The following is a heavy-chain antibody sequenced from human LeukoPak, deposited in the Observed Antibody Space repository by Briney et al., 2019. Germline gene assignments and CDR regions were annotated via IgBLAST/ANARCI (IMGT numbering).Heavy chain of an antibody. V-gene: IGHV1-24*01. CDR3: ATPGGASPVAFDI. CDR2: FDPEDGET. J-gene: IGHJ3*02. CDR1: GYTFTSYG. Sequence: GASVKVSCKASGYTFTSYGISWVRQAPGKGLEWMGGFDPEDGETIYAQKFQGRVTMTEDTSTDTAYMELSSLRSEDTAVYYCATPGGASPVAFDIWGQGTMVTVSS. D-gene: IGHD3-10*01.